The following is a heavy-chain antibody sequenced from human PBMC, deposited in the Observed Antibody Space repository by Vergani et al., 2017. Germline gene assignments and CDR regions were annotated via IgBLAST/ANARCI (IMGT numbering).Heavy chain of an antibody. CDR3: ARVTVGVDY. J-gene: IGHJ4*02. D-gene: IGHD3-22*01. Sequence: EVQLVESGGGLVQPGGSLRLSCAASGFTFSDHYMDWVRQAPGKGLEWVGRTRNKANSYTTEYAASVKGRFTISRDDSKNSLYLQMNSLKTEDTAVYYCARVTVGVDYWGQGTLVTVSS. CDR2: TRNKANSYTT. V-gene: IGHV3-72*01. CDR1: GFTFSDHY.